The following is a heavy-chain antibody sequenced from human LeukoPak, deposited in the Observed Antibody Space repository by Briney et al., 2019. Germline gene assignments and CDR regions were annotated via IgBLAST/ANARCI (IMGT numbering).Heavy chain of an antibody. D-gene: IGHD4-23*01. J-gene: IGHJ4*02. CDR2: IYSSGST. CDR3: ARGGKATVVTM. Sequence: PSETLSLTCTVSVGSINSYYWSWIRQPAGKGLEWIGRIYSSGSTNYNPSLKSRVSMSVDTSKIQFSLKLTSVTAADTAVYYCARGGKATVVTMWGQGILVTVSS. CDR1: VGSINSYY. V-gene: IGHV4-4*07.